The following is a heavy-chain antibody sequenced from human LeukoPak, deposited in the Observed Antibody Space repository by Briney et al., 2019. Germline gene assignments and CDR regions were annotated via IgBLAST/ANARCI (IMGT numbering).Heavy chain of an antibody. Sequence: GGSLRLSCAASGFTFSSYGMHWVRQAPGKGLEWVAFIRYDGSNKYYADSVKGRFTISRDNSKNTLYLQMNSLRAEDTAVYYCAKDGTPPYCTNGVCYEGTLDYWGQGTLATVSS. J-gene: IGHJ4*02. V-gene: IGHV3-30*02. D-gene: IGHD2-8*01. CDR1: GFTFSSYG. CDR3: AKDGTPPYCTNGVCYEGTLDY. CDR2: IRYDGSNK.